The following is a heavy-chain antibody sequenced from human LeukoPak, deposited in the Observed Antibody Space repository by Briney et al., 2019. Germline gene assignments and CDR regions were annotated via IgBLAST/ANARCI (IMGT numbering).Heavy chain of an antibody. Sequence: GGSLRLSCAASGFTFSSYSMNWVRRAPGKGLEWVSSISSSSSYIYYADSVKGRFTISRDNAKNSLYLQMNSLRAEDTAVYYCARELNYYDSTGYYSGWFDSWGQGTLVTVSS. CDR1: GFTFSSYS. D-gene: IGHD3-22*01. CDR2: ISSSSSYI. V-gene: IGHV3-21*01. CDR3: ARELNYYDSTGYYSGWFDS. J-gene: IGHJ5*01.